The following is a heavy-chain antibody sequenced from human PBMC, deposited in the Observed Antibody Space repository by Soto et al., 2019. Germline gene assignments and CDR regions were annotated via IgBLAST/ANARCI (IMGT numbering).Heavy chain of an antibody. V-gene: IGHV3-30-3*01. Sequence: QVQLVESGGGVVQPGRSLRLSCAASGFTFSSYAMHWVRQAPGKGLEWVALISHDGSNKYYADSVKGRFTISRDNSKNTLYLQMNSLRTEDTSVYYCGRCSSTSCHLGADYWGQGTLVAVSS. CDR3: GRCSSTSCHLGADY. D-gene: IGHD2-2*01. J-gene: IGHJ4*02. CDR2: ISHDGSNK. CDR1: GFTFSSYA.